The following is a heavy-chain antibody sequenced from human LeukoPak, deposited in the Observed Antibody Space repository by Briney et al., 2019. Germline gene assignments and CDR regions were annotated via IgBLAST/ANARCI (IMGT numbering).Heavy chain of an antibody. V-gene: IGHV4-4*07. CDR3: ARDIVVVPAASLHYGMDV. J-gene: IGHJ6*02. D-gene: IGHD2-2*01. CDR2: IYTSGST. CDR1: GGSISSYY. Sequence: SETLSLTCTVSGGSISSYYWSWIRQPAGKGLEWIGRIYTSGSTNYNPSLKSRVTMSVDTSKNQFSLMLSSVTAADTAVYYCARDIVVVPAASLHYGMDVWGQGTTVTVSS.